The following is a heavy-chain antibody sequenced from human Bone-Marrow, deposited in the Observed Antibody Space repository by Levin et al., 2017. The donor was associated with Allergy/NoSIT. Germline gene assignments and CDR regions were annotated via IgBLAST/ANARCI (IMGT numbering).Heavy chain of an antibody. CDR3: ARVRDGYNFGDYYFDS. V-gene: IGHV4-30-4*01. CDR2: TYYNGST. D-gene: IGHD5-24*01. J-gene: IGHJ4*02. CDR1: GGSISSDNYY. Sequence: KASETLSLTCTVSGGSISSDNYYWTWIRQPPGTGLECIGYTYYNGSTYYNPSLKSRVTISVDTSKNQFSLKLDSVTAADTAVYYCARVRDGYNFGDYYFDSWGQGTLVIVSS.